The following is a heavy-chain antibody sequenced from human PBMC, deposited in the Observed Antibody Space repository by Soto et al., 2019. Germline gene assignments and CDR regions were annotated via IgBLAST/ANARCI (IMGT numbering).Heavy chain of an antibody. CDR1: GYSFSNYN. V-gene: IGHV1-18*01. Sequence: ASVKVSCKSSGYSFSNYNFCWVRQAPGQGLEWLGWISGYNGNTNYAQKLQGRVTMTTDSFTSTAYMELRSLRSDDTAVYYCARDTVWGGFDIWGQGTMVTVS. CDR3: ARDTVWGGFDI. CDR2: ISGYNGNT. D-gene: IGHD3-16*01. J-gene: IGHJ3*02.